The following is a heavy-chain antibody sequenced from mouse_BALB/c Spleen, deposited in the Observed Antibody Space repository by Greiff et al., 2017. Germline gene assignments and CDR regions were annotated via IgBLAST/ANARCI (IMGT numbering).Heavy chain of an antibody. J-gene: IGHJ3*01. V-gene: IGHV1-69*02. CDR2: IDPSDSYT. CDR1: GYTFTSYW. CDR3: ARWNGNYVAWFAY. Sequence: QVQLKQPGAELVKPGASVKLSCKASGYTFTSYWMHWVKQRPGQGLEWIGEIDPSDSYTNYNQKFKGKATLTVDKSSSTAYMQLSSLTSEDSAVYYCARWNGNYVAWFAYWGQGTLVTVSA. D-gene: IGHD2-1*01.